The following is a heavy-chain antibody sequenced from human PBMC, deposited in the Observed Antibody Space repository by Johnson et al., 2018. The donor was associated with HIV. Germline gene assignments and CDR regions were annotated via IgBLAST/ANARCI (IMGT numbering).Heavy chain of an antibody. CDR3: AKPQWVSSGAFDI. D-gene: IGHD3-3*01. CDR1: GFTFSSYA. CDR2: ISYDGSNK. V-gene: IGHV3-30-3*02. Sequence: QVQLVESGGGVVQPGGSLRLSCAASGFTFSSYAMHWVRQAPGKGLEWVAVISYDGSNKYYADSVKGRFTISRDNSKNTLYLQMNSLTAEDTAVYYCAKPQWVSSGAFDIWGQGTMVTVSS. J-gene: IGHJ3*02.